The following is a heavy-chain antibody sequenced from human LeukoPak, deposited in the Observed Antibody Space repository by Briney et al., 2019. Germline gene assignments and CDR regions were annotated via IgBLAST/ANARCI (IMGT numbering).Heavy chain of an antibody. D-gene: IGHD6-13*01. V-gene: IGHV1-69*05. CDR1: GGTFSSYA. CDR2: IIPIFGTA. CDR3: AREIIAAAGTGGAFDI. J-gene: IGHJ3*02. Sequence: SVKVSCKASGGTFSSYAISWVRQAPGQGLEWMGGIIPIFGTANYAQKFQGRVTITTDESTSTAYMELSSLRSEDTAVYYCAREIIAAAGTGGAFDIWGQGTMVTVSS.